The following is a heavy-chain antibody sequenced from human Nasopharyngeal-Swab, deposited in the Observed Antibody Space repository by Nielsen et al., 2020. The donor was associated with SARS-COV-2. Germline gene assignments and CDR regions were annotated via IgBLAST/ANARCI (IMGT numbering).Heavy chain of an antibody. D-gene: IGHD3-10*01. CDR3: ARDFPFGGDVVY. Sequence: GESLKISCAASGFTFSSYSMHWVRQAPGKGLEWVAVIWYDGSNKYYADSVKGRFTISRDNSKNTLYLQMNSLRAEDTAVYYCARDFPFGGDVVYWGQGTLVTVSS. CDR2: IWYDGSNK. J-gene: IGHJ4*02. CDR1: GFTFSSYS. V-gene: IGHV3-33*01.